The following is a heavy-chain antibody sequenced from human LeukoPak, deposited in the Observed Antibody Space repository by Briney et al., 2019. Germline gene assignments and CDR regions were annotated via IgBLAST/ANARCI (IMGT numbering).Heavy chain of an antibody. J-gene: IGHJ4*02. CDR1: GFTFDDYA. D-gene: IGHD3-10*01. V-gene: IGHV3-9*01. CDR2: ISWNSGSI. Sequence: GGSLRLSCAASGFTFDDYAMHWVRHAPGKGLEWVSGISWNSGSIGYADSVKGRFTISRDNAKNSLYPQMNSLRAEDTALYYCAKDGTTMVRGVIDYWGQGTLVTVSS. CDR3: AKDGTTMVRGVIDY.